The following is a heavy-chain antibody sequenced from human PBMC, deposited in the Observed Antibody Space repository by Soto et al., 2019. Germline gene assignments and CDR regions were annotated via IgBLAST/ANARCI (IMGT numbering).Heavy chain of an antibody. D-gene: IGHD4-17*01. J-gene: IGHJ5*02. CDR2: ISAYNGNT. Sequence: ASVKVSCKAAGYTFTSYGSSWVRQAPGQGLEWMGWISAYNGNTNYAQKLQGKVTMTTDTSTSTAYMELRSLRSDDTAVYSCARLLTTVVIWFDPSAQGTLVTVSS. CDR3: ARLLTTVVIWFDP. CDR1: GYTFTSYG. V-gene: IGHV1-18*01.